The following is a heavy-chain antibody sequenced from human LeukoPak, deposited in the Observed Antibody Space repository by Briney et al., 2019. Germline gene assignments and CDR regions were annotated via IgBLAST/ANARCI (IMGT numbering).Heavy chain of an antibody. Sequence: SVKVSCKASGRTFSSYAISWVRQAPGQGLEWMGGIIPIFGTANYAQKFQGRVTITTDESTSTAYMELGSLRSEDTAVYYCARGIENLELGWFDYWGQGTLVTVSS. V-gene: IGHV1-69*05. CDR1: GRTFSSYA. CDR3: ARGIENLELGWFDY. D-gene: IGHD1-7*01. J-gene: IGHJ4*02. CDR2: IIPIFGTA.